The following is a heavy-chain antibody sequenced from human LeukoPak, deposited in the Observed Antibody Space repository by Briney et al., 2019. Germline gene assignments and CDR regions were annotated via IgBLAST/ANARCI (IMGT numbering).Heavy chain of an antibody. CDR1: GITFSGSG. Sequence: GGSLRLSCAASGITFSGSGMSWVRQAPGKGLEWVSTISGSGSNTHYADSVKGRFTISRDNAKNTLFLQMNSLRAEDTAVYYCARSVYNYGPGADYWGQGTLVTVSS. J-gene: IGHJ4*02. CDR3: ARSVYNYGPGADY. V-gene: IGHV3-23*01. CDR2: ISGSGSNT. D-gene: IGHD3-10*01.